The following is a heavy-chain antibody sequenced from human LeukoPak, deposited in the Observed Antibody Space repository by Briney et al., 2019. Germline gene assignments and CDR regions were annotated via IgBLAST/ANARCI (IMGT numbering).Heavy chain of an antibody. CDR1: GFTFSHYG. V-gene: IGHV3-30*18. J-gene: IGHJ4*02. CDR3: AKGTYYYDGSGYSLAYYLDY. CDR2: XXXXXSNE. D-gene: IGHD3-22*01. Sequence: PGRSLRLSCAASGFTFSHYGMHWVRQAPGRGLEXVXFXXXXXSNEYYADSVKGRFTISRDNSKNTLYLQMNSLRAEDTAVYYCAKGTYYYDGSGYSLAYYLDYWGQGTLVTVSS.